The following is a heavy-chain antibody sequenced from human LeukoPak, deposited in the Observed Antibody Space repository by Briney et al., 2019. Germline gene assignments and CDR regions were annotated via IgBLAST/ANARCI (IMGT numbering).Heavy chain of an antibody. V-gene: IGHV4-59*01. Sequence: PSETLSLTCTASGGSISSYYWSWIRQPPGKGLEWIGYIYYSGSTNYNPSLKSRVTISVDTSKNQFSLKLSSVTAADTAVYYCARGIKAWGTRGSYFGYWGQGTLVTVSS. D-gene: IGHD3-16*01. CDR2: IYYSGST. CDR3: ARGIKAWGTRGSYFGY. J-gene: IGHJ4*02. CDR1: GGSISSYY.